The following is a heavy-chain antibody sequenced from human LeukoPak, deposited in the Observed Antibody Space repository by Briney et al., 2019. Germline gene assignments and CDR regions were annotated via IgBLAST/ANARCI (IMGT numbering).Heavy chain of an antibody. J-gene: IGHJ4*02. CDR1: GFTFSTYE. CDR3: ARVPY. V-gene: IGHV3-48*03. Sequence: PGGSLRLSCAASGFTFSTYEMNWVRQAPGKGLEWVSYISSSGSTIYYADSANGRFAISRDNAKNSLCLQVNSLRAEDTAVYYCARVPYWGQGTLVTVSS. CDR2: ISSSGSTI.